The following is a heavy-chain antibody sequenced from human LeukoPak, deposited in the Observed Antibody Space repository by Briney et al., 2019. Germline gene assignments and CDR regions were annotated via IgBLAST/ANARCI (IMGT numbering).Heavy chain of an antibody. Sequence: SETLSLTCTVSGGSISSYYWSWIRQPPGKGLEWIGYIYYSGSTNYNPSLKSRVTISVDTSKNQFSLKLSSVTAADTAVYYCARTPPPIYGSGSYSFDYWGQGTLVTVSS. V-gene: IGHV4-59*01. D-gene: IGHD3-10*01. CDR1: GGSISSYY. CDR2: IYYSGST. CDR3: ARTPPPIYGSGSYSFDY. J-gene: IGHJ4*02.